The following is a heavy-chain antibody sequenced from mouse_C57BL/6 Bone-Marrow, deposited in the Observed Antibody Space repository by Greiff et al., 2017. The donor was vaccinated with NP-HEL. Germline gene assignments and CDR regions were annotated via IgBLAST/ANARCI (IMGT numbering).Heavy chain of an antibody. J-gene: IGHJ3*01. Sequence: VQLQQPGAELVKPGASVKMSCKASGYTFTSYWITWVKQRPGQGLEWIGDIYPGSGSTNYNEKFKSKATLTVDTSSSTAYMQLSSLTSEYSAVYYCARRGSSGSAWFAYWGQGTLVTVSA. V-gene: IGHV1-55*01. CDR3: ARRGSSGSAWFAY. D-gene: IGHD3-2*02. CDR2: IYPGSGST. CDR1: GYTFTSYW.